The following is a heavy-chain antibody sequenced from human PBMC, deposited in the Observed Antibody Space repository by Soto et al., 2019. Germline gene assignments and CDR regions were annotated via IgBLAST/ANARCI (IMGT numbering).Heavy chain of an antibody. D-gene: IGHD3-10*02. J-gene: IGHJ4*02. CDR3: ARDIFGLLTLGVSDF. CDR1: GYTFTTYA. V-gene: IGHV1-3*01. Sequence: QVQLVQSGAEVKKPGASVRVSCKASGYTFTTYAIHWVRQAPGQRLSGMGWFKGENGNTKYSQKSQGRVTITVDTSASTAYMEMSSLRSEDTAVYYCARDIFGLLTLGVSDFWGQGTLVTVSS. CDR2: FKGENGNT.